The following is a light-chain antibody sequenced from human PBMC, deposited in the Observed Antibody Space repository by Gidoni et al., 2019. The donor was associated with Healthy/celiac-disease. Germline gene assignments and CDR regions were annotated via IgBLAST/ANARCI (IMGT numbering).Light chain of an antibody. CDR1: QSVSSSY. CDR2: GAS. Sequence: VLTHSPGTLSLSPGERATLSCRASQSVSSSYLAWYQQKPGQAPRLLIYGASSRDTGIPDRFSGSGSGTDFTLTISRLEPEDFAVYYCQQYGSSPSFGQGTKLEIK. V-gene: IGKV3-20*01. CDR3: QQYGSSPS. J-gene: IGKJ2*03.